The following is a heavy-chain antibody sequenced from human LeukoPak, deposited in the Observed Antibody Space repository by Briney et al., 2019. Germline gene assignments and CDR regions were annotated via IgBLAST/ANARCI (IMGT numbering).Heavy chain of an antibody. CDR2: IIPIFGTA. V-gene: IGHV1-69*13. CDR1: GGTFSSYA. Sequence: SVTVSCKASGGTFSSYAISWVRQAPGQGLEWMGGIIPIFGTANYAQKFQGRVTITADESTSTAYMELSSLRSEDTAVYYCARSRYRIAAAGTYYYYYYGMDVWGQGTTVTVSS. J-gene: IGHJ6*02. CDR3: ARSRYRIAAAGTYYYYYYGMDV. D-gene: IGHD6-13*01.